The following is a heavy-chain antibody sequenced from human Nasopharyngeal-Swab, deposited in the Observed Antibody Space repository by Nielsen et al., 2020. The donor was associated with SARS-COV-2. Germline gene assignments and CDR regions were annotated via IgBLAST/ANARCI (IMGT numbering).Heavy chain of an antibody. V-gene: IGHV3-23*01. J-gene: IGHJ4*02. Sequence: GESLKISCAASGFTFSSYAMSLVRQAPGKGLEWVSAISGSGGSTYYADSVKGRFTISRDNSKNTLYLQMNSLRAEDTAVYYCAKGGAGYSRYDDYWGQGTLVTVSS. CDR3: AKGGAGYSRYDDY. D-gene: IGHD5-12*01. CDR1: GFTFSSYA. CDR2: ISGSGGST.